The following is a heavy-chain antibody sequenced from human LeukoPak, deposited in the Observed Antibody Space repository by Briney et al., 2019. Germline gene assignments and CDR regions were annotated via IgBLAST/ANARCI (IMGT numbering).Heavy chain of an antibody. D-gene: IGHD6-19*01. J-gene: IGHJ4*02. CDR1: GGSISSYY. CDR2: IYYSGST. V-gene: IGHV4-59*01. Sequence: PSETLPLTCTVSGGSISSYYWSWIRQPPGKGLEWIGYIYYSGSTNYNPSLKSRVTISVDTSKNQFSLKLSSVTAADTAVYYCARASGAVDEIDYWGQGTLVTVSS. CDR3: ARASGAVDEIDY.